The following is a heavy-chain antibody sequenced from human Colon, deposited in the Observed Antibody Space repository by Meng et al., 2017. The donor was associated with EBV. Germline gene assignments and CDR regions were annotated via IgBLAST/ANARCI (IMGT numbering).Heavy chain of an antibody. CDR3: ASQGGYCTGGTCYSIDY. D-gene: IGHD2-15*01. Sequence: QVILVQSGAEVKKPGSSVKVSCKAAGGTFSTDAITWVRQAPGQGFEWMGGIIPVSGTPDYAQKFQGRLTISVDESTKTFYMELSSLRSEDTAVYYCASQGGYCTGGTCYSIDYWGPGPLVTVAS. CDR1: GGTFSTDA. J-gene: IGHJ4*02. CDR2: IIPVSGTP. V-gene: IGHV1-69*01.